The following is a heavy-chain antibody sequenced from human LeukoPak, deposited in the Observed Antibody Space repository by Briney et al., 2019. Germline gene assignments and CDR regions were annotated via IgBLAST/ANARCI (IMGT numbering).Heavy chain of an antibody. Sequence: PSETLSLTCDVSGDSMNSHYWSWIRQPPGKGPECVGYIHSSGRTNQNPSLKSRVTLSVDTSKNQFSLTLNSVTAADTAVYYCARGQPPTRSVYFSIAVAVWGQGTLVTVSS. V-gene: IGHV4-59*11. CDR1: GDSMNSHY. J-gene: IGHJ4*02. CDR2: IHSSGRT. D-gene: IGHD6-19*01. CDR3: ARGQPPTRSVYFSIAVAV.